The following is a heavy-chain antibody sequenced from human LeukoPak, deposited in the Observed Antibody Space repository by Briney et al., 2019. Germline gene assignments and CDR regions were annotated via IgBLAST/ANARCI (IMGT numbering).Heavy chain of an antibody. V-gene: IGHV3-23*01. D-gene: IGHD1-14*01. CDR3: AKEQDNLLLLSHFDS. CDR1: GFTFNNYA. Sequence: GGSLRLSCAASGFTFNNYAMNWVRQTPGKGLQWVSAVSGDGQRTFYADSVKGRFTIFRDNSMNTLSLQMNSLRVKDTAVYYCAKEQDNLLLLSHFDSWGQGILVTVSA. J-gene: IGHJ4*02. CDR2: VSGDGQRT.